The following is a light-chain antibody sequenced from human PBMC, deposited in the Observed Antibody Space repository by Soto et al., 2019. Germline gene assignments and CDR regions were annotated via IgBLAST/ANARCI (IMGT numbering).Light chain of an antibody. CDR2: GAS. CDR1: QSVSSY. Sequence: EIVLTQSPGTLSLSPGEIATLSFRASQSVSSYLAWYQQKPGQAPRLLMYGASSRATGIPDRFSGSGSGTDFTLTISRLEPEDFAVYYCHHYGDTPRTFGQGTKVDNK. V-gene: IGKV3-20*01. CDR3: HHYGDTPRT. J-gene: IGKJ1*01.